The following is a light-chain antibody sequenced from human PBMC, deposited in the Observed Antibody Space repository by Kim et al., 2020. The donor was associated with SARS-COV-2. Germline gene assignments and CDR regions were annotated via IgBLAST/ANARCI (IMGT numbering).Light chain of an antibody. V-gene: IGKV3-20*01. CDR2: GAS. CDR3: QQYGSSQGYT. CDR1: QSVSSSS. Sequence: SPGDRPALSCRASQSVSSSSLAWYQQKPGQAPRLLIYGASSRATGIPDRFSGSGSGTDFTLTISRLEPEDFAVYYCQQYGSSQGYTFGQGTKLEI. J-gene: IGKJ2*01.